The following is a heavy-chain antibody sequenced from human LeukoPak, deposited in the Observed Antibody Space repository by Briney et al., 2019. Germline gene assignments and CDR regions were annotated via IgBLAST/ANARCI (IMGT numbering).Heavy chain of an antibody. CDR1: DYSISSTYY. CDR3: ASRYCSSISCPSVGAFDI. J-gene: IGHJ3*02. V-gene: IGHV4-38-2*01. Sequence: PSETLSLTCAVSDYSISSTYYWGWIRPPPGKGLEWIGSIFHSGTTYYNPSLQSRVTISVDTSENQFSLRLSSVTAADTAVYYCASRYCSSISCPSVGAFDIWGQGTMVTVSS. D-gene: IGHD2-2*01. CDR2: IFHSGTT.